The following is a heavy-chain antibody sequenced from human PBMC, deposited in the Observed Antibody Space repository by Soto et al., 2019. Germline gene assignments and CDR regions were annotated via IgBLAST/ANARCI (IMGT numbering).Heavy chain of an antibody. J-gene: IGHJ6*03. CDR1: GFTFSSYS. Sequence: EVQLVESGGGLVKPGGSLRLSCAASGFTFSSYSMNWVRQGPGTGLEWVSSISSSSSYKYYADSVKGRFHSSRDNAKNSLYLQMNSLIAEDRVVDYCSAVGGYYYYYMDVWGKGTTVTVSS. CDR3: SAVGGYYYYYMDV. V-gene: IGHV3-21*01. D-gene: IGHD2-15*01. CDR2: ISSSSSYK.